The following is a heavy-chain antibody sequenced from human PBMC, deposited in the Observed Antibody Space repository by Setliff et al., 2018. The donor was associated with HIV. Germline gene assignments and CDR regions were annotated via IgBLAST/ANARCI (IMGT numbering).Heavy chain of an antibody. CDR3: ARILDMSSRTRTLYHAMDV. Sequence: HPGGSLRLSCAASGFTFRNYDMNWVRQAPGKGLEWVSFISVSGFTIHYADSVQGRFTISRDNARNSLSLQLNSLRADDTAVYYCARILDMSSRTRTLYHAMDVWGRGTTGTVS. J-gene: IGHJ6*02. CDR1: GFTFRNYD. V-gene: IGHV3-48*03. CDR2: ISVSGFTI. D-gene: IGHD3-10*01.